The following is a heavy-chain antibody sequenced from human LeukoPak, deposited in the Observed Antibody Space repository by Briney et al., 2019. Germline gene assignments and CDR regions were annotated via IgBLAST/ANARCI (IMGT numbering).Heavy chain of an antibody. D-gene: IGHD3-10*01. CDR1: AYTFSNYG. CDR3: ARDLDGSGSYYTDY. J-gene: IGHJ4*02. Sequence: ASGKVSCKASAYTFSNYGFNWVRQAPGQGLEWMGWISAYNGNTKYAQKLQGRFTMSTDTSTSTAYMELRSLTSDDTAVYYCARDLDGSGSYYTDYWGQGTLVTVSS. V-gene: IGHV1-18*01. CDR2: ISAYNGNT.